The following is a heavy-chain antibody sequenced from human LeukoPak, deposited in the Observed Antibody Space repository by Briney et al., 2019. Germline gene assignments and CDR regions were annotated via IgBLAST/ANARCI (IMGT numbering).Heavy chain of an antibody. J-gene: IGHJ6*02. CDR1: GGSVSSGSYY. Sequence: SETLSLTCTVSGGSVSSGSYYWSWIRQPPGKGLEWIGYIYYSGSTNYNPSLKSRVTISVDTSKNQFSLKLSSVTAADTAVYYCARTYSYGELYYYYYYGMDVWGQGTTVTVSS. D-gene: IGHD5-18*01. CDR3: ARTYSYGELYYYYYYGMDV. V-gene: IGHV4-61*01. CDR2: IYYSGST.